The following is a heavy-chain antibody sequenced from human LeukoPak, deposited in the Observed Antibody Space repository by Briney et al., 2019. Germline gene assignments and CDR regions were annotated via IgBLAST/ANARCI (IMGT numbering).Heavy chain of an antibody. CDR3: ARDPDA. CDR1: GFTFSNYY. V-gene: IGHV3-66*01. CDR2: IYSGGDT. J-gene: IGHJ5*02. Sequence: GGSLRLSCAASGFTFSNYYMSWVRKAPGEGLEWVSVIYSGGDTYHADSVKGRFTLSRDNSKNTLYLQMNSLRAEDTAVYYCARDPDAWGQGTLVTVSS.